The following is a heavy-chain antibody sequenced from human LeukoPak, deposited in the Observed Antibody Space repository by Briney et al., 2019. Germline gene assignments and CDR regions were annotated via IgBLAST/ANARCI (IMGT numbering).Heavy chain of an antibody. D-gene: IGHD2-15*01. Sequence: GGSLRLSCAASGFTFSSYSMNWVRQAPGKGLEWVSSISSSSSYIYYADSVKGRFTISRDNAKNSLYLQMNSLRAEDTAVYYCASARIGYCSGGSCYEYYFDYWGQGTLVTVSS. CDR2: ISSSSSYI. CDR3: ASARIGYCSGGSCYEYYFDY. J-gene: IGHJ4*02. V-gene: IGHV3-21*01. CDR1: GFTFSSYS.